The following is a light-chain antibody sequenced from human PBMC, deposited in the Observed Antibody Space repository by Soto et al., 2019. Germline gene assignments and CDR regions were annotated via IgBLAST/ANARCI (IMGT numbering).Light chain of an antibody. J-gene: IGKJ4*01. CDR1: QGISTF. CDR3: HQSYSTPLT. V-gene: IGKV1-39*01. Sequence: DIQMTQSPSSLSASVGDRVTITCRASQGISTFLNWYQQKPGKAPQLLIYTASSLQSGVPSRFXGSGSGTVFTLTISSLQPEDFATYYCHQSYSTPLTFGGGTKVEIK. CDR2: TAS.